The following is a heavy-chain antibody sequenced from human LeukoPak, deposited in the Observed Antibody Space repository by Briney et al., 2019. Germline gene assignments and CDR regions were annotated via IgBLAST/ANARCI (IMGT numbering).Heavy chain of an antibody. CDR2: INPNSGGT. CDR1: GYSFTTYG. V-gene: IGHV1-2*06. Sequence: VASVKVSFKASGYSFTTYGMNWVPQAPGQGLEWMGRINPNSGGTNYAQKFQGRVTMTRDTSISTAYMELSRLRSDDTAVYYCAREGIREPYDYWGQGTLVTVSS. D-gene: IGHD1-14*01. CDR3: AREGIREPYDY. J-gene: IGHJ4*02.